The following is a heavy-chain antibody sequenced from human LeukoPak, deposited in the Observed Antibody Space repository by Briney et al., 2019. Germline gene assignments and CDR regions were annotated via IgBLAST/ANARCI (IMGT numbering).Heavy chain of an antibody. CDR2: IYYSGST. D-gene: IGHD2-15*01. CDR3: ARLGRFGSGGSCLD. J-gene: IGHJ4*02. Sequence: SEILSLTCTVSGGSISSYYWSWIRQPPGKGLEWIGYIYYSGSTNYNPSLKSRVTISVDTSKNQFSLKLSSVTAADTAVYYCARLGRFGSGGSCLDWGQGTLVTVSS. CDR1: GGSISSYY. V-gene: IGHV4-59*08.